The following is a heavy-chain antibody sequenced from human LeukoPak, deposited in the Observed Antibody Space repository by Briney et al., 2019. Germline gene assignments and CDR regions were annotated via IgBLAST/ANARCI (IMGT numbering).Heavy chain of an antibody. CDR1: GFTLSCYA. Sequence: GGSLRLSCAASGFTLSCYAMNWVGQAPGKGLEWVSYISSSSSTIYYADYVKGRFTISRDNAKNSLYLQMNSLRAEDTAVYYCIVLAVTATLGFDYWGQGTLVTVSS. J-gene: IGHJ4*02. V-gene: IGHV3-48*01. CDR2: ISSSSSTI. D-gene: IGHD6-19*01. CDR3: IVLAVTATLGFDY.